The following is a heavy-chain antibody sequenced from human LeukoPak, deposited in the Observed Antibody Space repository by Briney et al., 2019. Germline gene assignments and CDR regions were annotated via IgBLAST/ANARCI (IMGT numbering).Heavy chain of an antibody. CDR3: AKAPYGVNPYYFDY. V-gene: IGHV3-9*01. Sequence: PGRSLRLSCAASGFTFDDYAMHWVRQAPGKGLEWVSGISWNSGSIAYADSVKGRFTISRDNAKNSLYLQMNSLRAEDAALYYCAKAPYGVNPYYFDYWGQGTLVTVSS. CDR1: GFTFDDYA. J-gene: IGHJ4*02. CDR2: ISWNSGSI. D-gene: IGHD4-23*01.